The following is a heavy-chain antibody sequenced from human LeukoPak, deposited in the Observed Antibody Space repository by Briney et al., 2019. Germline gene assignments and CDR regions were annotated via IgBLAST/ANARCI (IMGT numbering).Heavy chain of an antibody. CDR2: ISSSSSYI. V-gene: IGHV3-21*01. CDR1: GFTFSSYS. Sequence: PGGSLRLSCAASGFTFSSYSMNWVRQAPGKGLEWVSSISSSSSYIYYADSVKGRFTISRDNAKNSLYLQMNSLRAEDTAVYYCARRVITVNSFDYWGQGTLVTVSS. J-gene: IGHJ4*02. D-gene: IGHD3-22*01. CDR3: ARRVITVNSFDY.